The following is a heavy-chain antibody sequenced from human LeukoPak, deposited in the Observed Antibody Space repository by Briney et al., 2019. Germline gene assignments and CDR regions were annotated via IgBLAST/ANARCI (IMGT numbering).Heavy chain of an antibody. CDR1: GGSISSYY. D-gene: IGHD3-3*01. V-gene: IGHV4-59*12. J-gene: IGHJ4*02. Sequence: PSETLSLTCTVSGGSISSYYWSWIRQPPGKGLEWIGYIYYSGSTNYNPSLKSRVTISVDTSKNQFSLKLSSVTAADTAVYYCARGVRLVTIFGVGLLDYWGQGTLVTVSS. CDR2: IYYSGST. CDR3: ARGVRLVTIFGVGLLDY.